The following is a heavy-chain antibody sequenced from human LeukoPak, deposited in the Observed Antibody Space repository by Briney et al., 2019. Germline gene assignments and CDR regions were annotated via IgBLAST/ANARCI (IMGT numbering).Heavy chain of an antibody. D-gene: IGHD1-26*01. V-gene: IGHV3-48*03. CDR3: ASVGAPLDY. CDR1: GFTFSSYE. CDR2: ISSSGSTI. J-gene: IGHJ4*02. Sequence: GGSLRLSCAASGFTFSSYEMNWVRQAPGKGLEWVSYISSSGSTIYYADSVKGRFTISRDNAKNSPYLQMNSLRAEDTAVYYCASVGAPLDYWGQGTLVTVSS.